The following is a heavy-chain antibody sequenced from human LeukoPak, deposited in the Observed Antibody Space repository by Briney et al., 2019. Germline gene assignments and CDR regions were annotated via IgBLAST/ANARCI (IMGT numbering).Heavy chain of an antibody. J-gene: IGHJ4*02. V-gene: IGHV3-23*01. Sequence: PGGSLRLSCAASGFTFSSYAMSWVRQAPGKGLESVSAISGSGGSTYYADSVKGRFTISGDNSKNTLYLQMNSLRAEDTAVYYCAKVFRITISPFDYWGQGTLVTVSS. CDR1: GFTFSSYA. D-gene: IGHD3-3*01. CDR2: ISGSGGST. CDR3: AKVFRITISPFDY.